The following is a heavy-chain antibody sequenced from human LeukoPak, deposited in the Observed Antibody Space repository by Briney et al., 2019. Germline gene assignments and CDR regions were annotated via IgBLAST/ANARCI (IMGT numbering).Heavy chain of an antibody. J-gene: IGHJ4*02. D-gene: IGHD3-10*01. Sequence: ASVKVPCKVSGYTLTELSMHWVRQAPGKGLEWMGGFDPEDGETIYAQKFQGRVTMTEDTSTDTAYMELSSLRSEDTAVYYCATGLWFGELARDYWGQGTLVTVSS. CDR2: FDPEDGET. CDR3: ATGLWFGELARDY. V-gene: IGHV1-24*01. CDR1: GYTLTELS.